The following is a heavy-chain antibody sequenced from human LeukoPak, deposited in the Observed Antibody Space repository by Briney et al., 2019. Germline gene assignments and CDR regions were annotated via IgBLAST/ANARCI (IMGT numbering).Heavy chain of an antibody. CDR2: IDPNSGGA. V-gene: IGHV1-2*02. CDR3: ARGPLTYGH. J-gene: IGHJ4*02. Sequence: ASVKVSCKASGDTFTGYYMHWVRRAPGQGLEWMEWIDPNSGGANYAQKFQGRVSMTRDTSLSTLYLDLSRLRFDDTAVYYCARGPLTYGHWGQGTLVTVSA. CDR1: GDTFTGYY. D-gene: IGHD4-17*01.